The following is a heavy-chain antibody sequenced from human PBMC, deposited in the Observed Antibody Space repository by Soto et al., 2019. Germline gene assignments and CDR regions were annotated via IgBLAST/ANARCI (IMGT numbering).Heavy chain of an antibody. V-gene: IGHV3-23*01. CDR2: ITGSGGST. CDR3: ANFISLLYFDL. D-gene: IGHD3-16*02. CDR1: GFTFSSYA. Sequence: GGSLRLSCAASGFTFSSYAMSWVRQAPGKGLEWVSAITGSGGSTYYADSVRGRFTISRDNSKNTLYLQMNSLRAEDTAVYYCANFISLLYFDLWGRGTLVTVSS. J-gene: IGHJ2*01.